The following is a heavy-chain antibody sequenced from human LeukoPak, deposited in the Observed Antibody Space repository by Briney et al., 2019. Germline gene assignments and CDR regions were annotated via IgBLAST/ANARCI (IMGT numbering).Heavy chain of an antibody. CDR2: IDGGGGGT. Sequence: GGSLRLSCAASGFTFSNDVMSWVRQAPGKGPEWVSSIDGGGGGTDYAYSVRGRFTISRSNFKHTSYLQMKSRRAYDTAVYYCARRIGGTKDYWGQGAQVTVSS. D-gene: IGHD3-3*01. V-gene: IGHV3-23*01. CDR1: GFTFSNDV. J-gene: IGHJ4*02. CDR3: ARRIGGTKDY.